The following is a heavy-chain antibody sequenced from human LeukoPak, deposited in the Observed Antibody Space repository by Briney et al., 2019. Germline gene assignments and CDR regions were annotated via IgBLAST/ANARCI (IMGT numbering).Heavy chain of an antibody. J-gene: IGHJ4*02. CDR1: GFTFSSYW. CDR3: ARDHSPRIAVAGTVLY. D-gene: IGHD6-19*01. V-gene: IGHV3-7*01. CDR2: IKQDGSEK. Sequence: GGSLRLSCAASGFTFSSYWMSWVRQAPGKGLEWVANIKQDGSEKYYVDSVKGRFTISRDNAKNSLYLQMSSLRAEDTAVYYCARDHSPRIAVAGTVLYWGQGTLVTVSS.